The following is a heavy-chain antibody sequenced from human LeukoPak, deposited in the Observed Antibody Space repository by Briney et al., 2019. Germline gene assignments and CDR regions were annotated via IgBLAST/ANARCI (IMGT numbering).Heavy chain of an antibody. CDR3: ARVRITMTVVVITLADY. J-gene: IGHJ4*02. Sequence: ASVKVSCKASGYTFTSYGISWVRQAPGQGLEWMGWISAYNGNTNYAQRLQGRVTLTTDASTSTAYMELRSLRSDDTAVYYCARVRITMTVVVITLADYWGQGTLVTVSS. CDR2: ISAYNGNT. V-gene: IGHV1-18*01. D-gene: IGHD3-22*01. CDR1: GYTFTSYG.